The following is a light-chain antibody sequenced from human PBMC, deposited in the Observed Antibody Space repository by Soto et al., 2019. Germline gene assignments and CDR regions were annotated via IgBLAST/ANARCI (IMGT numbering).Light chain of an antibody. CDR1: QSISNY. V-gene: IGKV1-39*01. J-gene: IGKJ3*01. CDR3: QQFFTTLFT. CDR2: AAS. Sequence: DIQMTQSPASLSASVGDRVTITCRAWQSISNYLNWYQQKPGKAPNLLIYAASSLRSGVPSRFSGSGSGTDFNLTINSLQPEDFATYSCQQFFTTLFTFGPGTNVAIK.